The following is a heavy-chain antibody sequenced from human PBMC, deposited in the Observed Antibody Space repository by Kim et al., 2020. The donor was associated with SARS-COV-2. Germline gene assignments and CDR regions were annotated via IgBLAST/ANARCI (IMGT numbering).Heavy chain of an antibody. CDR2: IIPIFGTA. Sequence: SVKVSCKASGGTFSSYAISWVRQAPGQGLEWMGGIIPIFGTANYAQKFQGRVTITADESTSTAYMELSSLRSEDTAVYYCAIIYHDYSNYALGDGMDVWGQGTTVTVSS. D-gene: IGHD4-4*01. J-gene: IGHJ6*02. CDR3: AIIYHDYSNYALGDGMDV. V-gene: IGHV1-69*13. CDR1: GGTFSSYA.